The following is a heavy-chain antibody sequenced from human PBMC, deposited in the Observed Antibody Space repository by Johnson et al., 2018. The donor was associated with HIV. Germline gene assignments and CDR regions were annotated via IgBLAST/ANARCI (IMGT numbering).Heavy chain of an antibody. D-gene: IGHD3-16*01. CDR3: AKDGGRWSYSFDV. CDR1: GFTFRSNG. J-gene: IGHJ3*01. Sequence: QEKLVESGGGVVQPGGSLRLSCAASGFTFRSNGMHWVRQAPGKRLEWVTFIQYDGSDKSYADSVKGRFTVSRDNSKNTLYLQMNSLRGEDTAMYYCAKDGGRWSYSFDVWGQGTMVSVSS. CDR2: IQYDGSDK. V-gene: IGHV3-30*02.